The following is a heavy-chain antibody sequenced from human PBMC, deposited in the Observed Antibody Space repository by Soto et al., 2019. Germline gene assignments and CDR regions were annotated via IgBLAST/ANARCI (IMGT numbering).Heavy chain of an antibody. Sequence: SVKVSCKALGNTFTYRYLHWVRQVPGQALEWMGWITPFNGDVHYAQKFQERVTITRDRSINTAYMQMSSLRSEDTAMYFCASGGAGSGPFTWELPDHWGQGTLVTVSS. CDR1: GNTFTYRY. J-gene: IGHJ4*02. CDR3: ASGGAGSGPFTWELPDH. CDR2: ITPFNGDV. D-gene: IGHD1-26*01. V-gene: IGHV1-45*02.